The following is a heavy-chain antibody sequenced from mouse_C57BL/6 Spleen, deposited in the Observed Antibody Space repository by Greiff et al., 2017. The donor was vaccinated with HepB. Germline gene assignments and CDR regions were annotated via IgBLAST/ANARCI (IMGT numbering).Heavy chain of an antibody. D-gene: IGHD2-4*01. CDR3: ARAPNYDYGDYYAMDY. V-gene: IGHV1-7*01. CDR1: GYAFSSYW. CDR2: INPSSGYT. J-gene: IGHJ4*01. Sequence: QVQLQQSGAELVKPGASVKISCKASGYAFSSYWMHWVKQRPGQGLEWIGYINPSSGYTKYNQKFKDKATLTADKSSSTAYMQLSSLTYEDSAVYYCARAPNYDYGDYYAMDYWGQGTSVTVSS.